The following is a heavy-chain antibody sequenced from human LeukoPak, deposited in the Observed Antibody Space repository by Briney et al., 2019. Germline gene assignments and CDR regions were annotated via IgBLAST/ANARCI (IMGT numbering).Heavy chain of an antibody. V-gene: IGHV3-74*01. J-gene: IGHJ5*02. CDR3: AKSDWFDP. CDR2: IKSDGSST. Sequence: AGGSLRLSCAASXXTFXGXXXXXVXXXPGXXLVWVSRIKSDGSSTSYADSVKGRFTISRDNAKNTLYLQMNSLRAEDTAVYYCAKSDWFDPWGQGTLVTVSS. CDR1: XXTFXGXX.